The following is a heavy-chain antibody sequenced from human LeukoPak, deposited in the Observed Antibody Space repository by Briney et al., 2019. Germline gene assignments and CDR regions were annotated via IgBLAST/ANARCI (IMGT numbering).Heavy chain of an antibody. CDR2: ISAYNGNT. J-gene: IGHJ5*02. Sequence: ASVKVSCKASGYTFTSYGISWVRQAPGQGLEWMGWISAYNGNTNYAQKLQGRVTMTRNTSISTAYMELSSLRSEDTAVYYCAREGYCSGGSCYWFDPWGQGTLVTVSS. CDR3: AREGYCSGGSCYWFDP. V-gene: IGHV1-18*01. CDR1: GYTFTSYG. D-gene: IGHD2-15*01.